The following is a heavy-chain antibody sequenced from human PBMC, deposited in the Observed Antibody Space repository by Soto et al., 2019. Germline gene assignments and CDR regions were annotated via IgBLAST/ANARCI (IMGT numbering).Heavy chain of an antibody. V-gene: IGHV4-34*01. J-gene: IGHJ6*02. CDR2: INHSGST. CDR1: GGSFSGYY. D-gene: IGHD5-12*01. CDR3: ARGGGRGYSGYVIGVYYYYGTDV. Sequence: KPSETLSLTCAVYGGSFSGYYWSWIRQPPGKGLEWIGEINHSGSTNYNPSLKSRVTISVDTSKNQFSLKLSSVTAADTAVYYCARGGGRGYSGYVIGVYYYYGTDVWGQGTTVTVSS.